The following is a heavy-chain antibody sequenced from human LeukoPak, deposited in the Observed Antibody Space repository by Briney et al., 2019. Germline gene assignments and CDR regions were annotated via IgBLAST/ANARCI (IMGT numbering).Heavy chain of an antibody. CDR3: ASPRGYSGYDLYYFDY. J-gene: IGHJ4*02. V-gene: IGHV1-69*04. CDR1: GGTFSSYA. Sequence: SVTVSCKASGGTFSSYAISWVRHAPGQGLEWMGRIIPILGIANYAQKFQGRVTITADKSTSTAYMELSSLRSEDTAVYYCASPRGYSGYDLYYFDYWGQGTLVTVSS. CDR2: IIPILGIA. D-gene: IGHD5-12*01.